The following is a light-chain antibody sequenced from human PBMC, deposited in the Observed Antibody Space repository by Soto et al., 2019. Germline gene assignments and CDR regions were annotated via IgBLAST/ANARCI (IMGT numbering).Light chain of an antibody. CDR3: QQRSNWPPIT. J-gene: IGKJ5*01. V-gene: IGKV3-11*01. CDR1: QSVNSY. Sequence: ETVLTQSPATLSLSPGRRSTLSCRTSQSVNSYLAWYQQKPGQAPRLVXYDASNRATGIPARFSGSGSGTDFTLTISSLEPQDFAVYYCQQRSNWPPITFGQGTRLEIK. CDR2: DAS.